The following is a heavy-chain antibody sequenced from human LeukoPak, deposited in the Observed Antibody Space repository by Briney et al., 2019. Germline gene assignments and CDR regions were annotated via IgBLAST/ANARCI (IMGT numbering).Heavy chain of an antibody. J-gene: IGHJ4*02. CDR3: ARGVVVAAVFDY. D-gene: IGHD2-15*01. V-gene: IGHV3-53*01. CDR2: IYSGGST. CDR1: GFTVSSNY. Sequence: GGSLRLSCAASGFTVSSNYMSWVRQAPGKGLEWVSVIYSGGSTYYADSVKGRFTISRDNSKNTLYLQMNSLRAEDTAVYYCARGVVVAAVFDYWGQGTLVTVSS.